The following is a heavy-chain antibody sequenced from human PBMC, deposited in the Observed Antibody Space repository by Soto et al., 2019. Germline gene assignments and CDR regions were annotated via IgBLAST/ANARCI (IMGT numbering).Heavy chain of an antibody. CDR1: GFTYSSYG. Sequence: GGSLRLSYAVSGFTYSSYGMHWVRQAPGKGLEWVAVIWYDGSNKYYADSVKGRFIISRDDSKNTLSLQMNSLRAEDTAVYYCARDSAWLFDSWGQGTLVTSPQ. CDR2: IWYDGSNK. D-gene: IGHD5-12*01. V-gene: IGHV3-33*01. J-gene: IGHJ4*02. CDR3: ARDSAWLFDS.